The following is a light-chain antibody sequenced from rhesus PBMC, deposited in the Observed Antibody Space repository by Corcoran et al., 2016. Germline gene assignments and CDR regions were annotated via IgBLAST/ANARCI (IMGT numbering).Light chain of an antibody. CDR2: GGS. CDR3: VQAIAFPWT. CDR1: QSLLHRNGNTY. Sequence: DIVMTQTPLSLPITPGEPASISCRSSQSLLHRNGNTYLHWYLQKPGQSPQLLIYGGSNRASGVPDRFSGSGSGTYFTLKISKVEAEDVGVYYCVQAIAFPWTFGQGTKVEIK. V-gene: IGKV2-72*01. J-gene: IGKJ1*01.